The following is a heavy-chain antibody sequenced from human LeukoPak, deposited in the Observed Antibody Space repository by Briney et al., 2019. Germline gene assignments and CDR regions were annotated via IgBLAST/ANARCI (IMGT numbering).Heavy chain of an antibody. Sequence: GGSLRLSCAASGFTFSSYAMHWVRQAPGKRLEWVAVISYDGSNKYYADSVKGRFTISRDNSKNTLYLQMNSLRAEDTAVYYCARVIAVAGTRWGQGTLVTASS. D-gene: IGHD6-19*01. J-gene: IGHJ4*02. CDR3: ARVIAVAGTR. CDR1: GFTFSSYA. CDR2: ISYDGSNK. V-gene: IGHV3-30*04.